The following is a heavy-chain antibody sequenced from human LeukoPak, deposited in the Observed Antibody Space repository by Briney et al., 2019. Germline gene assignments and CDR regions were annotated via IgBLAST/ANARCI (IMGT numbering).Heavy chain of an antibody. CDR2: ISSSGSTI. CDR1: GFTFSSYE. Sequence: GGSLRLSCAASGFTFSSYEMNWVRPAPGKGLEWVSYISSSGSTIYYADSVKGRFTISRDNAKNSLYLRMNSLRAEDTAVYYCAELGITMIGGVWGKGTTVTISS. J-gene: IGHJ6*04. V-gene: IGHV3-48*03. CDR3: AELGITMIGGV. D-gene: IGHD3-10*02.